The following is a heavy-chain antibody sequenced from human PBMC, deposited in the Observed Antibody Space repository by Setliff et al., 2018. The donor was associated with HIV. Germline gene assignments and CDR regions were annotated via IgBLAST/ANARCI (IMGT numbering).Heavy chain of an antibody. V-gene: IGHV3-64*04. D-gene: IGHD1-1*01. CDR2: ISSNGGST. CDR3: AALITITDYYYYYYMDV. Sequence: GGSLRLSCSASGFTFSSYVMHWVRQAPGKGLEYVSAISSNGGSTYYADSVKGRFTISRDNSKNTLYLQMNSLRAEDTAVYYCAALITITDYYYYYYMDVWGKGTTVTVSS. CDR1: GFTFSSYV. J-gene: IGHJ6*03.